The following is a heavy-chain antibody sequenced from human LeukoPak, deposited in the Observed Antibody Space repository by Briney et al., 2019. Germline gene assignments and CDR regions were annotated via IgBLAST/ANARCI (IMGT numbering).Heavy chain of an antibody. CDR2: ISYDGSNK. Sequence: GGSLRLSCAASGFTFSSYAMHWVRQAPGKGLEWVAVISYDGSNKYYADSVKGRFTISRDNSKNTLYLQMNSLRAEDTAVYYCARSPVQLERLFWFDPWGQGTLVTVSS. CDR1: GFTFSSYA. CDR3: ARSPVQLERLFWFDP. V-gene: IGHV3-30-3*01. D-gene: IGHD1-1*01. J-gene: IGHJ5*02.